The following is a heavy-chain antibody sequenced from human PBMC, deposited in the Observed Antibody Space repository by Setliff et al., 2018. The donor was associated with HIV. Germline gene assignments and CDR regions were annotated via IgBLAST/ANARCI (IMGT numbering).Heavy chain of an antibody. Sequence: PGGSLRLSCAASGSGFTFSSYSMNWVRQAPGKGLEWVSYISSTSSTIYYANSVKGRFTISRDDAKNSLYLQMNSLRAEDTAVYYCARDLYFYYYMDVWGKGTTVTVYS. CDR3: ARDLYFYYYMDV. D-gene: IGHD3-9*01. CDR1: GSGFTFSSYS. J-gene: IGHJ6*03. V-gene: IGHV3-48*01. CDR2: ISSTSSTI.